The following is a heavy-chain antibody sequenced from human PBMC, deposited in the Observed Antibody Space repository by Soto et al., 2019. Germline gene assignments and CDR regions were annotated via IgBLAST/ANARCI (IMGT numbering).Heavy chain of an antibody. V-gene: IGHV1-18*01. J-gene: IGHJ6*02. CDR1: GYTFTRYG. CDR3: AKNGQPPYYYYGLDV. D-gene: IGHD2-8*01. CDR2: ISGYNGDT. Sequence: QGHLVQSEAEVKKSGASVKVSCKASGYTFTRYGISWVRQAPGQGLEWMGWISGYNGDTNYAQKFQGRASMTIDTSTTTAYMELRSLRSDDTAVYYCAKNGQPPYYYYGLDVWGQGTKVTVSS.